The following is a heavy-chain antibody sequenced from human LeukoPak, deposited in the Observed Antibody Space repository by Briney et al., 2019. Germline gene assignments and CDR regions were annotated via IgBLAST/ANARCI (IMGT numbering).Heavy chain of an antibody. CDR3: AKTYYYDSSGYYFPRTLFDY. CDR1: GFTFSSYA. V-gene: IGHV3-23*01. J-gene: IGHJ4*02. Sequence: GGSLRLSCAASGFTFSSYAMSWVRQAPGKGLEWVSAISGSGGSTYYADSVKGRFTISRDNSKNTLYLQMNSLRAEDTAVYYCAKTYYYDSSGYYFPRTLFDYWGQGTLVTVSS. D-gene: IGHD3-22*01. CDR2: ISGSGGST.